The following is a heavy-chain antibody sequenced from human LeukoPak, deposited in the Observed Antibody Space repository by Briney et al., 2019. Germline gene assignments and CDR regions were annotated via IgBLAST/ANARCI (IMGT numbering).Heavy chain of an antibody. CDR3: ERGSLLVVKTFDY. J-gene: IGHJ4*02. D-gene: IGHD2-15*01. CDR1: GFTFDDYG. V-gene: IGHV3-20*04. Sequence: GGSLRLSCAASGFTFDDYGMSWVRQAPGKGLEWVSGINWNGGSTGYADSVKGRFTISRDNAKNSLYLQMNSLRAEDTALYYCERGSLLVVKTFDYWREGTLVTVSS. CDR2: INWNGGST.